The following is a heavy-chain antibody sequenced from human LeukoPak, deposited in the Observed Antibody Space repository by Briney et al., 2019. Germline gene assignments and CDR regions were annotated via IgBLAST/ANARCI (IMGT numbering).Heavy chain of an antibody. Sequence: GGSLKLSCAASGLTFSGSAMHWVRQASGKGLEWVGRIRSKANSYATAYAASVKGRFTISRDDSKNTAYLQMNSLKTEDTAVYYCTRRLETTSFSRYYYYGMDVWGQGTTVTVSS. CDR3: TRRLETTSFSRYYYYGMDV. J-gene: IGHJ6*02. D-gene: IGHD4-11*01. CDR2: IRSKANSYAT. V-gene: IGHV3-73*01. CDR1: GLTFSGSA.